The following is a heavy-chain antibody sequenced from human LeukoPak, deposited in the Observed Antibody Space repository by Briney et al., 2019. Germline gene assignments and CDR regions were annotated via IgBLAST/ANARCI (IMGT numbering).Heavy chain of an antibody. D-gene: IGHD3-16*01. CDR2: LHRDGSV. CDR3: VRVHGGGY. V-gene: IGHV3-53*01. Sequence: GGSLRLSCAASGFTVSDNNMIWVRQAPGKGLEWGSTLHRDGSVRYADSVNGRFTISRDDSKNTLSLQMSSLRDEDTAVYYCVRVHGGGYWGQGTLVTVSS. CDR1: GFTVSDNN. J-gene: IGHJ4*02.